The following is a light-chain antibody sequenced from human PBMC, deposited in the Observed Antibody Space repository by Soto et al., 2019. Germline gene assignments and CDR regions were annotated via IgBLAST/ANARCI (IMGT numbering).Light chain of an antibody. CDR1: QNVSIY. CDR3: QQRYSWPPLT. Sequence: EVVLTQSPATLSLSPGERATLSCRASQNVSIYLAWYQQKPGQVPRLLIYDVTNRAAGIPTRFSGSGSGTDFTLTISSLGAEDFAVYYCQQRYSWPPLTFGGGTKVEIK. V-gene: IGKV3-11*01. J-gene: IGKJ4*01. CDR2: DVT.